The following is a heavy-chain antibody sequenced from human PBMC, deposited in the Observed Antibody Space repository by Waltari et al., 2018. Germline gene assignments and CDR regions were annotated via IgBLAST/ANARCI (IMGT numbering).Heavy chain of an antibody. CDR1: EFPFTDAW. V-gene: IGHV3-15*01. CDR2: IKSKADGGTT. Sequence: EVHMVESGGGLVEPGGSLRHSCAASEFPFTDAWMRWVRQAQGKGLECVGRIKSKADGGTTDYVAPVKGRFSISRDDSENTLYLQMNSLKTEDTAVYYCTTDYPPYDRRGYWGQGTLVTVSS. CDR3: TTDYPPYDRRGY. D-gene: IGHD3-22*01. J-gene: IGHJ4*02.